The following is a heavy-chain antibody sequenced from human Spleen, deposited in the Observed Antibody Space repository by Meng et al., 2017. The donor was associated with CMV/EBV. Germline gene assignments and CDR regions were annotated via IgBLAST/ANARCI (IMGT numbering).Heavy chain of an antibody. D-gene: IGHD6-13*01. Sequence: ASVKVSCKASGYTFTGYYMHWVRQAPGQGLEWMGWINPNDGVTNFIEKFQGRVTMTRDTSMSTAYMELSRLTSDDTAVYYCARRGIAARRSFDIWGQGTTVTVSS. J-gene: IGHJ3*02. V-gene: IGHV1-2*02. CDR3: ARRGIAARRSFDI. CDR2: INPNDGVT. CDR1: GYTFTGYY.